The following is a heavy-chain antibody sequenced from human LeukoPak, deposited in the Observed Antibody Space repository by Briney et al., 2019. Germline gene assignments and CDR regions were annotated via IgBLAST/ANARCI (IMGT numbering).Heavy chain of an antibody. CDR2: ISGSGGST. CDR1: GFTFSSYA. V-gene: IGHV3-23*01. CDR3: ARDQGSSWYGY. Sequence: GGSLRLSCAASGFTFSSYAMSWVRQAPGKGLEWVSAISGSGGSTYYADSVKGRFTISRDNAKNSLYLQMNSLRAEDTAVYYCARDQGSSWYGYWGQGTLVTVSS. D-gene: IGHD6-13*01. J-gene: IGHJ4*02.